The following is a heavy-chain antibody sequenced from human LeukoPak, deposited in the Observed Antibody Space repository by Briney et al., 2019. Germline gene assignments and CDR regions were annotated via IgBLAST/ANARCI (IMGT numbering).Heavy chain of an antibody. J-gene: IGHJ4*02. CDR3: ARDLRDSGSWYPGY. Sequence: GGSLRLSCAASGFTFSSYGMHWVRQAPGKGLEWVAVIWYDGSNKYYADSVKGRFTISRDNSKNTLYLQMNSLRAEDTAVYYCARDLRDSGSWYPGYWGQGTLVTVSS. CDR2: IWYDGSNK. CDR1: GFTFSSYG. V-gene: IGHV3-33*01. D-gene: IGHD6-13*01.